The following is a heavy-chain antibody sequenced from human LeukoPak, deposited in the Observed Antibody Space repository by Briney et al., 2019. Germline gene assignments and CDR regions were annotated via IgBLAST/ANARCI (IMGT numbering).Heavy chain of an antibody. D-gene: IGHD6-19*01. Sequence: GGSLRLSCAASGFTFSSYAMSWVRPAPGKGMEWVSAISGSGDSTYYADSVKGRFTISRDNSKNTLYLQMNSLRAEDTAVYYCAGSGWYGRDYFDYGGQGTLVTVSS. J-gene: IGHJ4*02. CDR3: AGSGWYGRDYFDY. CDR1: GFTFSSYA. V-gene: IGHV3-23*01. CDR2: ISGSGDST.